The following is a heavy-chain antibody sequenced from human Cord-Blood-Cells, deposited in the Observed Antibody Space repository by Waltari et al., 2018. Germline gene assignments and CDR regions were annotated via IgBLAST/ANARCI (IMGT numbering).Heavy chain of an antibody. CDR2: IYYSGST. CDR3: ASVRFLEWLLYY. D-gene: IGHD3-3*01. Sequence: QLQLQESGPGLVKPSETLSLTCTVSGGPISSSSYYWGWIRQPPGKGLEWIGSIYYSGSTYYNPSLKSRVTISVDTSKNQFSLKLSSVTAADTAVYYCASVRFLEWLLYYWGQGTLVTVSS. J-gene: IGHJ4*02. V-gene: IGHV4-39*01. CDR1: GGPISSSSYY.